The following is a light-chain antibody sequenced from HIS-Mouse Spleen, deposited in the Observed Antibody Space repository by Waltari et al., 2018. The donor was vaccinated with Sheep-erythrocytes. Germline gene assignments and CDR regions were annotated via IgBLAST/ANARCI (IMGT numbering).Light chain of an antibody. Sequence: QSALTQPASVSGSPGQSITISCTGTSSDVGSYNLVSWYQQHPGKAPKLRIYEGSKGPLGVSKRLSGSKSGNTASLTISGLQAEDEADYYCCSYAGSSTPWVFGGGTKLTVL. CDR1: SSDVGSYNL. CDR3: CSYAGSSTPWV. J-gene: IGLJ3*02. CDR2: EGS. V-gene: IGLV2-23*01.